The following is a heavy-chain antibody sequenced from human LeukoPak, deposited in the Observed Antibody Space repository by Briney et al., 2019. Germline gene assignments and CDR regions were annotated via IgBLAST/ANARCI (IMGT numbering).Heavy chain of an antibody. V-gene: IGHV1-46*01. CDR2: INPSGGT. CDR3: ASSRAYSGREDAFDI. CDR1: GYTFGIYN. Sequence: ASVKVSCKASGYTFGIYNMHWVRQAPGQGLEWMGIINPSGGTSYAQKLQGRITMTRDTSTSTLLMELSSLRSEDTAVYYCASSRAYSGREDAFDIWGQGTMVTVSS. D-gene: IGHD1-26*01. J-gene: IGHJ3*02.